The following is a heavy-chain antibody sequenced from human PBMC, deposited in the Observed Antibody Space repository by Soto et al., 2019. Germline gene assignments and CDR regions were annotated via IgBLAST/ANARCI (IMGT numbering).Heavy chain of an antibody. CDR3: ARFVADTAMVFDY. CDR1: GGSISSGGYS. Sequence: QLQLQESGSGLVKPSQTLSLTCAVSGGSISSGGYSWSWIRQPPGKGLEWIGYIYHSGSTYYNPSLKSRVTLSVDRSKNQFSLKLSSVTAADTAVYYCARFVADTAMVFDYWGQGTLVTVSS. J-gene: IGHJ4*02. V-gene: IGHV4-30-2*01. D-gene: IGHD5-18*01. CDR2: IYHSGST.